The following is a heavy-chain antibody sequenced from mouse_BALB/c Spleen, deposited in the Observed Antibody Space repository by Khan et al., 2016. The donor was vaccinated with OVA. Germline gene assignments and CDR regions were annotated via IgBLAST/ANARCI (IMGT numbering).Heavy chain of an antibody. J-gene: IGHJ4*01. Sequence: QIQLVQSGPELKKPGETVRISCKASGYTFTTAGIQWVQKMPGKGLKWIGWINTHSGVPKYAEDFQGRFVFSLEISVSLAYSQITNLKNEETATYFCARGGAAYYRNDGGAMEYWGQGTSVTVSS. D-gene: IGHD2-14*01. CDR2: INTHSGVP. V-gene: IGHV9-4*02. CDR1: GYTFTTAG. CDR3: ARGGAAYYRNDGGAMEY.